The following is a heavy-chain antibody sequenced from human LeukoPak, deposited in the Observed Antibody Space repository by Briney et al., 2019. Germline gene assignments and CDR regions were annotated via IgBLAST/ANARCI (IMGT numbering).Heavy chain of an antibody. V-gene: IGHV6-1*01. CDR1: GDSFSSNSAA. J-gene: IGHJ6*02. D-gene: IGHD2-15*01. CDR2: TYYRSKWYN. Sequence: SQTLSLTCAISGDSFSSNSAAWNWIRQSPSRGLEWLGRTYYRSKWYNDYAVSVKSRITINPDTSKNQFSLQLNSVTPEDTAVYYCAMGTGYCSGGSCYYYYYGMDVWGQGTTVTVSS. CDR3: AMGTGYCSGGSCYYYYYGMDV.